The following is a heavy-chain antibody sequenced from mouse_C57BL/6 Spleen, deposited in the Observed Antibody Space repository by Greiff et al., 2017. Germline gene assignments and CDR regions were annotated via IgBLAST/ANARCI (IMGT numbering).Heavy chain of an antibody. J-gene: IGHJ2*01. CDR2: INSDGSST. V-gene: IGHV5-16*01. CDR3: ARDKGGQLKPYFDY. CDR1: GFTFSDYY. Sequence: EVQRVESEGGLVQPGSSMKLSCTASGFTFSDYYMAWVRQVPEKGLEWVANINSDGSSTYYLDSLKSRFIISRDNAKNILYLQMSRLKSEDTATYYCARDKGGQLKPYFDYWGQGTTLTVSS. D-gene: IGHD3-2*02.